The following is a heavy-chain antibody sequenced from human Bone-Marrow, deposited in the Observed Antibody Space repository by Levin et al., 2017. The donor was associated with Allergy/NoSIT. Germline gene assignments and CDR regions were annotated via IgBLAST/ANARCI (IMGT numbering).Heavy chain of an antibody. V-gene: IGHV3-30*18. J-gene: IGHJ4*02. Sequence: GESLKISCAASGFTFSSYGMHWVRQAPGKGLEWVAVISYDGSNKYYADSVKGRFTISRDNSKNTLYLQMNSLRAEDTAVYYCAKDPEREGSGGSCMNTDYWGQGTLVTVSS. CDR3: AKDPEREGSGGSCMNTDY. CDR2: ISYDGSNK. CDR1: GFTFSSYG. D-gene: IGHD2-15*01.